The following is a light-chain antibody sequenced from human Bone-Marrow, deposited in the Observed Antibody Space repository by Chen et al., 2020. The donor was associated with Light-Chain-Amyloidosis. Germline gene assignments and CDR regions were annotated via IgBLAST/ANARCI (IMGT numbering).Light chain of an antibody. J-gene: IGKJ2*01. CDR1: QNISTF. Sequence: DIQMTQSPSSLSASVGDRATITCRASQNISTFLNWYQQKPGKGPNLLIYTTSYFQSGVPSRFSGSGSGTDFTLTISSLQPEDFATYYCQQSFTTLYTFGQGTNLEIK. CDR3: QQSFTTLYT. V-gene: IGKV1-39*01. CDR2: TTS.